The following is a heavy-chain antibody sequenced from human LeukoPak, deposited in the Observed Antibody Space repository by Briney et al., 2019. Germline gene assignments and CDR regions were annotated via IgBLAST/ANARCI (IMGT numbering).Heavy chain of an antibody. CDR3: AREMSYDHAYYFDY. J-gene: IGHJ4*02. V-gene: IGHV3-11*01. D-gene: IGHD5-18*01. CDR2: ISSSGSTI. Sequence: KSGGSLRLSCAASGFTFSDYYMSWIRQAPGKGLEWVSYISSSGSTIYYADSVKGRFTISRDNAKNSLYLQMNSLRAEDTALYHCAREMSYDHAYYFDYWGQGTLVTVSS. CDR1: GFTFSDYY.